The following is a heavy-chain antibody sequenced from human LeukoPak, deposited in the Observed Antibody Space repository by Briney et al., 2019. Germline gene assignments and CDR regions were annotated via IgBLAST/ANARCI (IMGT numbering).Heavy chain of an antibody. Sequence: SETLSLTCAVSGDSTTNNNYWGWIRQPPGKGLGWIGGIIHSGTTYYTSSLKSRVAMSLDTSRKEVSLRLTSVTSADTAVYYCVKFTQRLLRMDVWGRGTTVTVSS. V-gene: IGHV4-38-2*01. CDR1: GDSTTNNNY. CDR3: VKFTQRLLRMDV. CDR2: IIHSGTT. J-gene: IGHJ6*04.